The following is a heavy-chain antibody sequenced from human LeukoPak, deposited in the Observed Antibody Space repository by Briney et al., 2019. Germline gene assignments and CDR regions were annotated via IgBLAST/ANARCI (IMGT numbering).Heavy chain of an antibody. V-gene: IGHV3-48*03. D-gene: IGHD3-10*01. CDR3: ARDPHFYGSGN. Sequence: HPGRSLRLSCAASGFPFSNYEMNWVRQAPGKGLEWVSYISTSGGTIYYADSVKGRFTISRDNAKNSLYLQMNSLRADDTAVYYCARDPHFYGSGNWGQGTLVTVSS. CDR2: ISTSGGTI. CDR1: GFPFSNYE. J-gene: IGHJ4*02.